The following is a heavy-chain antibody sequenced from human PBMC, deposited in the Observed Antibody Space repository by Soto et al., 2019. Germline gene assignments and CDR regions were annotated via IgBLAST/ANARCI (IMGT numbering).Heavy chain of an antibody. Sequence: QVQLQQSGPGLVKPSQTLSLTCAISGDSVSSNSAAWNWIRQSPSRGLEWLGRTYYRSKWYNDYAVSVKSRITINPDTSKNQFSLQLNSVTPEDTAVYYCARVSLGYSYGNYHYYGMDVWGQGTTVTVSS. J-gene: IGHJ6*02. CDR1: GDSVSSNSAA. CDR2: TYYRSKWYN. D-gene: IGHD5-18*01. CDR3: ARVSLGYSYGNYHYYGMDV. V-gene: IGHV6-1*01.